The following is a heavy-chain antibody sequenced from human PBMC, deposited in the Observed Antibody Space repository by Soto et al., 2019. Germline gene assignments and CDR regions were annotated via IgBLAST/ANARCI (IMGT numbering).Heavy chain of an antibody. J-gene: IGHJ4*02. Sequence: GGSLRLSCAASGFTFSTYDMHWVRQATGKGLEWVSTIGTTCDTYYPVSVKGRFTISRENAKNSLYLQMNSLRAGDTAVYYCARGLYSFDYWGQGTLVTVSS. CDR3: ARGLYSFDY. CDR1: GFTFSTYD. CDR2: IGTTCDT. V-gene: IGHV3-13*01.